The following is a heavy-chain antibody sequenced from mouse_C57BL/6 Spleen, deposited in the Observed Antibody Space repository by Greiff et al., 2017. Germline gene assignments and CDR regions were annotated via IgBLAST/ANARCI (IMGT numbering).Heavy chain of an antibody. D-gene: IGHD1-1*01. CDR2: ISDGGSYT. V-gene: IGHV5-4*01. CDR1: GFTFSSYA. CDR3: AREVLEYFDY. Sequence: EVQRVESGGGLVKPGGSLKLSCAASGFTFSSYAMSWVRQTPEKRLEWVATISDGGSYTYYPDNVKGRFTISRDNAKNNLYLQMSHLKSEDTAMYYCAREVLEYFDYWGQGTTLTVSS. J-gene: IGHJ2*01.